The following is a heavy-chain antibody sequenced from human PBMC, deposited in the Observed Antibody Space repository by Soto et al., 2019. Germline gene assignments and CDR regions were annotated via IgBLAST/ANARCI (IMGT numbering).Heavy chain of an antibody. D-gene: IGHD3-10*01. V-gene: IGHV3-30*18. CDR1: GFIFSNYG. Sequence: GGSLRLSCAASGFIFSNYGMHWVRQAPGKGLEWVALTSYDGGQQFYADSLKGRFTISRDNSKNMLFLQMNSLRAEDTAIYYCAKKVNSGPGSQYFDYWGQGTLVTVSS. J-gene: IGHJ4*02. CDR2: TSYDGGQQ. CDR3: AKKVNSGPGSQYFDY.